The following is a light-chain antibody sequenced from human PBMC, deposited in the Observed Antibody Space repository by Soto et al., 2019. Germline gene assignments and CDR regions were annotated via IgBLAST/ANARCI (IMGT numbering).Light chain of an antibody. CDR2: YDD. V-gene: IGLV1-36*01. Sequence: QSVLTQPPSVSEAPRQRVTISCSGSYSNIGNNAVNWYQQFPGKAPKLVIYYDDLLPSGVSDRFSGSKSGTSASLAISGLQSEDEADYYCAAWDASVNGVVFGGGTKLTVL. CDR3: AAWDASVNGVV. CDR1: YSNIGNNA. J-gene: IGLJ3*02.